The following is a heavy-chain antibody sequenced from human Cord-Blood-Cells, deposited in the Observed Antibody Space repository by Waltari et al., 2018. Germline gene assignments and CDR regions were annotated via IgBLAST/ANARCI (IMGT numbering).Heavy chain of an antibody. V-gene: IGHV1-3*01. CDR3: ARDGGYYDSSGYYY. Sequence: QVQLVQSGAEVKKPGASVKVSCTASGYTFTSYAMHWVRQAPGQRLEWMGWINAGNGNTKYSQKFQGRVTITRDTSASTAYMELSSLRSEDTAVYYCARDGGYYDSSGYYYWGQGTLVTVSS. J-gene: IGHJ4*02. D-gene: IGHD3-22*01. CDR2: INAGNGNT. CDR1: GYTFTSYA.